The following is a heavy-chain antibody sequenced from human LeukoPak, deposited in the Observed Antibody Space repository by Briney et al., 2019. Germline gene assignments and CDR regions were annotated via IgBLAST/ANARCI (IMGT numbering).Heavy chain of an antibody. CDR2: INHSGST. D-gene: IGHD3-10*01. Sequence: PSETLSLTCAVYGGSFSGYYWSWIRQPPGKGLEWIGEINHSGSTNYNPSLKSRVTISVDTSKNQFSLKLSSVTAADTAVYYCARTSLLWSGELLYSPAEYFQHWGQGTLVTVSS. CDR1: GGSFSGYY. J-gene: IGHJ1*01. CDR3: ARTSLLWSGELLYSPAEYFQH. V-gene: IGHV4-34*01.